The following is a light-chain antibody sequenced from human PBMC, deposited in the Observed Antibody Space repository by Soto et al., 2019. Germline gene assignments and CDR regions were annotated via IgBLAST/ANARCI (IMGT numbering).Light chain of an antibody. CDR3: SSYRSSSTPVV. CDR1: SSDVGSYNR. Sequence: QSVLTQPPSVSGSPGQSVTISCTGTSSDVGSYNRVSWYQQTPGTAPKLMIYEVSNRPSGVPDRFSGSKSGNTASLTISGLQAEDEADYYCSSYRSSSTPVVFGGGTKLTVL. V-gene: IGLV2-18*02. CDR2: EVS. J-gene: IGLJ2*01.